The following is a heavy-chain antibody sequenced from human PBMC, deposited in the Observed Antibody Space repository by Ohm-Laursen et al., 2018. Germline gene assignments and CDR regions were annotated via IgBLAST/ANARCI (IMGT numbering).Heavy chain of an antibody. D-gene: IGHD2/OR15-2a*01. CDR1: GFTFGSYG. Sequence: SLRLSCAASGFTFGSYGMHWVRQAPGKGLEWVAVISYDGSNKYYADSVKGRFTISRDNSKNTLYLQMNNLRAEDTAMYYCSRDYLSIWGQGTLVTVSS. CDR3: SRDYLSI. J-gene: IGHJ3*01. V-gene: IGHV3-30*03. CDR2: ISYDGSNK.